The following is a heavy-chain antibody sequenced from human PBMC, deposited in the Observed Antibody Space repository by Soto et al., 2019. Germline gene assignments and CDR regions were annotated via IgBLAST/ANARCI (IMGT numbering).Heavy chain of an antibody. D-gene: IGHD5-18*01. CDR1: GGSITNHY. J-gene: IGHJ2*01. CDR2: IYPSGRA. V-gene: IGHV4-4*07. Sequence: QVQLQESGPRLVTPSETLTLTCSLSGGSITNHYWGWIRQPPGKGLEFIGRIYPSGRAHYNPSLQGRVPMSVDTSKNQFSLKVNSVTAADTAIYYCARDYDVNTAVDYWYFDLWGRGTLVAVSS. CDR3: ARDYDVNTAVDYWYFDL.